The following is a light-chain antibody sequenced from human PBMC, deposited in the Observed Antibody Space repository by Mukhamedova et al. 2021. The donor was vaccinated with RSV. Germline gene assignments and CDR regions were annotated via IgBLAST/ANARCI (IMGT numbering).Light chain of an antibody. V-gene: IGKV1-6*01. CDR2: DKS. J-gene: IGKJ1*01. Sequence: WYQRRVHGKAPELLIYDKSRLQNGVPSRFSGSGSGTNFTLTISSMEDEDFATYYCLQYYNFPRTFGQGNKVDIK. CDR3: LQYYNFPRT.